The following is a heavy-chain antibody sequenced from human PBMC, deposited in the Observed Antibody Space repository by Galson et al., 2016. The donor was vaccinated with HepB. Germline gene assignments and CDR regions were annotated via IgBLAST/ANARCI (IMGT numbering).Heavy chain of an antibody. J-gene: IGHJ4*02. CDR3: ARDRDWAFDY. Sequence: SLRLSCAASGFTFSSYSMNWVRQAPGKGLDWVSYITSDSSTIYYADSVKGRFTISRDNAKNSLYLQMNSLRDEDTAVYFCARDRDWAFDYWGQGTLVTVSS. V-gene: IGHV3-48*02. CDR2: ITSDSSTI. D-gene: IGHD2-21*02. CDR1: GFTFSSYS.